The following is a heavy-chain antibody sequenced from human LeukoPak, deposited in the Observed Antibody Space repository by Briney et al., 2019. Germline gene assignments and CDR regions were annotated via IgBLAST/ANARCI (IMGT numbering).Heavy chain of an antibody. CDR2: TSGDNGNT. V-gene: IGHV1-18*01. CDR3: ARDCDRSGYYCY. CDR1: GYTFTSLG. D-gene: IGHD3-22*01. J-gene: IGHJ4*02. Sequence: ASVKLSCKASGYTFTSLGISMVRQAPGQGLAWMGWTSGDNGNTNYAHKLQGRVPFTTDTSTTTAYMELRSLRSDDTAVYYCARDCDRSGYYCYWGQGTQVTVSS.